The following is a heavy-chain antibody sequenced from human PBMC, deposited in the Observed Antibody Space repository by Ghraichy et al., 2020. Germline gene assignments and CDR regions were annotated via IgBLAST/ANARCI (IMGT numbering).Heavy chain of an antibody. J-gene: IGHJ6*02. V-gene: IGHV3-23*01. CDR2: ISGSGGST. Sequence: GESLNISCAASGFTFSSYAMSWVRQAPGKGLEWVSAISGSGGSTYYADSVKGRFTISRDNSKNTLYLQMNSLRAEDTAVYYCAKLFLDDFWSGYYGAYGMDVWGQGTTVTVSS. CDR1: GFTFSSYA. D-gene: IGHD3-3*01. CDR3: AKLFLDDFWSGYYGAYGMDV.